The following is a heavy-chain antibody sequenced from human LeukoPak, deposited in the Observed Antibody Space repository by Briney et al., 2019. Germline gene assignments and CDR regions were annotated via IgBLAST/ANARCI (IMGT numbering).Heavy chain of an antibody. CDR1: GGTFSSYA. D-gene: IGHD5-24*01. Sequence: SVKVSCKASGGTFSSYAISWVRQAPGQGLEWMGGIIPIFGTANYAQKFQGRVTITADESTSTAYMELSSLRSEDTAVYYCARDDGGMEMATKLKYWGQGTLVTVSS. CDR3: ARDDGGMEMATKLKY. CDR2: IIPIFGTA. V-gene: IGHV1-69*01. J-gene: IGHJ4*02.